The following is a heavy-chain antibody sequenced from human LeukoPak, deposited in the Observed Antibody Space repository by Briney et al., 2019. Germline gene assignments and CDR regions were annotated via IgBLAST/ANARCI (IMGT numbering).Heavy chain of an antibody. CDR2: IYTSGST. CDR3: AGYNWNWGNLDY. Sequence: SETLSLTCTVSGGSISSYYWSWIRQPAGKGLEWIGRIYTSGSTNYNPSLKSRVTMSVDTSKNQFSLKLSSVTAADTALYYCAGYNWNWGNLDYWGQGTLVTVSS. CDR1: GGSISSYY. D-gene: IGHD1-7*01. V-gene: IGHV4-4*07. J-gene: IGHJ4*02.